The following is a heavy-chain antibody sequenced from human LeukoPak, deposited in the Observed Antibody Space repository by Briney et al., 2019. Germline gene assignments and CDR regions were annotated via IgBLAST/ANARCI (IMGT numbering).Heavy chain of an antibody. CDR2: ISAYNGNT. Sequence: ASVKVSCKASGSTCTNCGITWVRQARGQGHEWMGWISAYNGNTKYAKKVQGRVTMTTDSSASTAYMELRSLRSDDTAVYYCARGGVFCSSSTCPLNWLDPWGQGTLVTVSS. V-gene: IGHV1-18*01. D-gene: IGHD2-2*01. CDR3: ARGGVFCSSSTCPLNWLDP. J-gene: IGHJ5*02. CDR1: GSTCTNCG.